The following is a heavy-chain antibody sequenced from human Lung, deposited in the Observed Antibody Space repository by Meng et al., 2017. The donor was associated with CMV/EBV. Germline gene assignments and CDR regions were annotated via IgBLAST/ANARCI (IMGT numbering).Heavy chain of an antibody. Sequence: SARVLDKPARTLSPTCSVSGVSISRSNWWSWVLQPPGKGLEWIGEIYHSGSTNYNPYLTSRVTISVDKSKNQFSLKLSSVTAADTAVYYCASFPPPGKQWLVTDYWGQGTLVTVSS. D-gene: IGHD6-19*01. CDR2: IYHSGST. CDR3: ASFPPPGKQWLVTDY. CDR1: GVSISRSNW. J-gene: IGHJ4*02. V-gene: IGHV4-4*02.